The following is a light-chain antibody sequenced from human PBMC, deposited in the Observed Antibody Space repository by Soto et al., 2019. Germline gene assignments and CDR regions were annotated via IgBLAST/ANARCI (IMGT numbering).Light chain of an antibody. CDR2: YDS. CDR3: QVWDGSSDHPGV. V-gene: IGLV3-21*04. J-gene: IGLJ1*01. CDR1: NIGRKS. Sequence: SYELTQAPSVSVAPGKTATITCGGNNIGRKSVHWYQQRPGQAPVLVINYDSDRPSGIPERFSGSNSGNTATLTISRVEAGDEADYYCQVWDGSSDHPGVFGTGTKLTVL.